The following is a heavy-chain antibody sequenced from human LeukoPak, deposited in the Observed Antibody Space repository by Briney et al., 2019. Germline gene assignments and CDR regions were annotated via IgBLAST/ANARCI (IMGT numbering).Heavy chain of an antibody. CDR1: GASVSGKF. CDR2: IYYSGST. V-gene: IGHV4-59*02. J-gene: IGHJ4*01. D-gene: IGHD3/OR15-3a*01. CDR3: VGGGDWLPEY. Sequence: SETLSLTCTVSGASVSGKFWSWIRHSPGNGLEWIGLIYYSGSTKFNPSLKSRVAVSVDTSNNQFSLSLNSVTTTDTAVYFCVGGGDWLPEYWGHGTQVIVPS.